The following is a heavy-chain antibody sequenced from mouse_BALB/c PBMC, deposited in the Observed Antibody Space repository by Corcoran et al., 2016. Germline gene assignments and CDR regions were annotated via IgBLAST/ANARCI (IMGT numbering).Heavy chain of an antibody. Sequence: EVKLLESGGGLVQPGGSLNLSCVASGFDFSRYWMSWARQAPGKGQEWIGEINPGSSTINYTPSLKDKFIISRDNAKNTLYLQMSKVRSEDTALYYCARLGVWGFMDYWGQGTSVTVSS. D-gene: IGHD1-1*02. V-gene: IGHV4-2*02. CDR2: INPGSSTI. J-gene: IGHJ4*01. CDR3: ARLGVWGFMDY. CDR1: GFDFSRYW.